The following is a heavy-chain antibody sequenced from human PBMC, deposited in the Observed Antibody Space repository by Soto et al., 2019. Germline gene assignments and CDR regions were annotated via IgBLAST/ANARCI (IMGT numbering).Heavy chain of an antibody. CDR2: MIPIFGTA. Sequence: VQLVQSGAEVKKPGSSVKVSCKASGGTFSSYAISWVRQAPGQGLEWMGGMIPIFGTANYAQKFQGRVTITADESTSTAYMELSSLRSEDTAVYYCASSDIVVVPAAISGYYGMDVWGQGTTVTVSS. CDR3: ASSDIVVVPAAISGYYGMDV. J-gene: IGHJ6*02. V-gene: IGHV1-69*01. D-gene: IGHD2-2*02. CDR1: GGTFSSYA.